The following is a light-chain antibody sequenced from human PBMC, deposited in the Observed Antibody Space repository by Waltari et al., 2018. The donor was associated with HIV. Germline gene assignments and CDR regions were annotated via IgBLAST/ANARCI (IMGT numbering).Light chain of an antibody. Sequence: FMLTQPHSMSASPGTTVTISCTRSSGTIASNSVQWYQQRPGGAPTTVVFEDTQRTAGVPERVSGSIDSSSNAASLTISGLKTEDEADYYCQSYDTTNHLIFGGGTKVTVL. CDR1: SGTIASNS. CDR2: EDT. V-gene: IGLV6-57*04. J-gene: IGLJ2*01. CDR3: QSYDTTNHLI.